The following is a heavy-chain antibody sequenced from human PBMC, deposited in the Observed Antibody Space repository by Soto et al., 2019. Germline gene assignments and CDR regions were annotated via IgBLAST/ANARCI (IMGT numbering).Heavy chain of an antibody. Sequence: ELQLVESGGGLVQPGGSLRLSCAASGFTFSAHWMHWVRQAPGKGLVWLSRINSDGSTTTYADSVRGRFTISRDNAKNILYLEMNSLRAEDTAVYYCARESEDLTSNFDYWGQGTLVTVSS. J-gene: IGHJ4*02. CDR3: ARESEDLTSNFDY. CDR1: GFTFSAHW. V-gene: IGHV3-74*01. CDR2: INSDGSTT.